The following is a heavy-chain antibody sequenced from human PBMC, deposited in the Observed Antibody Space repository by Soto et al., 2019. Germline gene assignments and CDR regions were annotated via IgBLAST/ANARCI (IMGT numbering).Heavy chain of an antibody. CDR2: MSYDGSNK. Sequence: GGSLRLSCAASGFTFSTYGMHWVRQAPGKGLEWVAVMSYDGSNKYYVDSVKGRFTISRDNSKNTLYLQMNSLRAEDTAVYYCAKKLDSGPWGGYGMDVWGQGTTVTVSS. V-gene: IGHV3-30*18. J-gene: IGHJ6*02. D-gene: IGHD6-19*01. CDR3: AKKLDSGPWGGYGMDV. CDR1: GFTFSTYG.